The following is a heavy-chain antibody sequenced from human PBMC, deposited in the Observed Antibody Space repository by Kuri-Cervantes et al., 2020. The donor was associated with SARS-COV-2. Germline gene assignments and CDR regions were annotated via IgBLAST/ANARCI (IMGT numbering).Heavy chain of an antibody. V-gene: IGHV4-34*01. J-gene: IGHJ5*02. CDR2: LNQRGST. D-gene: IGHD7-27*01. CDR3: ARGTGDLDQ. Sequence: SETLSLTCAVHSGSFSGNNWTCIRQPPGKGLEWIGILNQRGSTNYNPSLRSRVTMSVDTSKNQFSLKLTSVTAADTAVYYCARGTGDLDQWGQGTLVTVSS. CDR1: SGSFSGNN.